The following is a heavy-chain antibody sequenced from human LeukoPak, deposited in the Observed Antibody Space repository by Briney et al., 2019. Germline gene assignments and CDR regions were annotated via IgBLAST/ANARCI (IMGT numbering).Heavy chain of an antibody. V-gene: IGHV4-30-2*01. CDR2: IYHSGST. J-gene: IGHJ4*02. CDR1: GGSISSGGYY. Sequence: SETLSLTCTVSGGSISSGGYYWSWIRQPPGKGLEWIGYIYHSGSTYYNPSLKSRVTISVDRSKNQFSLKLSSVTAADTAVYYCARDLKIAVAGRRGYWGQGTLVTVSS. CDR3: ARDLKIAVAGRRGY. D-gene: IGHD6-19*01.